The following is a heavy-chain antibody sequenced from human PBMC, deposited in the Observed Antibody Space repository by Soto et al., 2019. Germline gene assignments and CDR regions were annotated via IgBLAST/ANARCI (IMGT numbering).Heavy chain of an antibody. J-gene: IGHJ6*02. Sequence: GGSLRPSCAASGFTFSSYAMSWVRQAPGKGLEWVSAISGSGGSTYYADSVKGRFTISRDNSKNTLYLQMNSLRAEDTAVYYCAKDEYYYDSSGYSGPYGMDVWGQGTTVTVSS. V-gene: IGHV3-23*01. D-gene: IGHD3-22*01. CDR3: AKDEYYYDSSGYSGPYGMDV. CDR1: GFTFSSYA. CDR2: ISGSGGST.